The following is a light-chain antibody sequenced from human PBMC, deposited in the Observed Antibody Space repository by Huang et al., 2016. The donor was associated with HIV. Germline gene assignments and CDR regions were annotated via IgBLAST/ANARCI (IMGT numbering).Light chain of an antibody. J-gene: IGKJ3*01. CDR1: QDISSY. V-gene: IGKV1-9*01. CDR3: QQFDSFL. CDR2: GAS. Sequence: IQLTQSPSSLSAAVGDRVTITCRTSQDISSYLAWYQQKPGKAPNLLIYGASTLQSGVPSRFSCRGSGTVFILTISNLQPEDFATYYCQQFDSFLFGPGTKVDVK.